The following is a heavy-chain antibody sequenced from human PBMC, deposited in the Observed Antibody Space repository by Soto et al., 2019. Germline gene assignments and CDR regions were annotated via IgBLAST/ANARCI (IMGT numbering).Heavy chain of an antibody. CDR1: GGSISSSSYY. CDR3: ARHQVRRNYYYYYYMDV. CDR2: IYYSGST. Sequence: SETLSLTCTVFGGSISSSSYYWGWIRQPPGKGLEWIGSIYYSGSTYYNPSLKSRVTISVDTSKNQFSLKLSSVTAADTAVYYCARHQVRRNYYYYYYMDVWGKGTTVTVSS. J-gene: IGHJ6*03. V-gene: IGHV4-39*01.